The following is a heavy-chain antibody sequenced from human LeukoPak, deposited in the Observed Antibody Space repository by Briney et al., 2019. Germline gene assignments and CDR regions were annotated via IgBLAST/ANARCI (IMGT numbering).Heavy chain of an antibody. J-gene: IGHJ4*02. CDR3: ARDLRDSYGFFAFDY. V-gene: IGHV3-21*01. D-gene: IGHD5-18*01. CDR1: GFTVSSNY. Sequence: PGGSLRLSCAASGFTVSSNYMSWVRQAPGKGLEWVSSISSSSTYVYYADSVKGRFTISRDNAKISLYLQMNSLGAEDTAVYYCARDLRDSYGFFAFDYWGQGTLVTVSS. CDR2: ISSSSTYV.